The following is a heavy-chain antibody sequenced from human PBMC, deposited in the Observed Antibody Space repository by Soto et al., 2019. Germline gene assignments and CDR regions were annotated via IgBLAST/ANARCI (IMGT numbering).Heavy chain of an antibody. CDR3: ARHRGPTGPNY. Sequence: QLQLQESGPGLVKPSETLSLTCTVSGDSISRNNYHWGWIRQPPGKGLEWIGSMYHSGNTYHNPSLKSRVTISVDTSKNQLSLNLRSVTAADTAVYYCARHRGPTGPNYWGQGTLVTVSS. J-gene: IGHJ4*02. CDR2: MYHSGNT. D-gene: IGHD3-10*01. V-gene: IGHV4-39*01. CDR1: GDSISRNNYH.